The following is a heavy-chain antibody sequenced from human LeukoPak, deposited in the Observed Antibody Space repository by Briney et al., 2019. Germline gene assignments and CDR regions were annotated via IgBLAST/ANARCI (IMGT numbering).Heavy chain of an antibody. CDR1: GFTFSSYW. CDR3: ARGDYGGNRHYYYYYMDV. CDR2: INSDGSST. J-gene: IGHJ6*03. D-gene: IGHD4-23*01. Sequence: GGSLRLSCAASGFTFSSYWMHWVRQAPGKGLVWVSRINSDGSSTSYADSVKGRFTISRDNAKNTLYLQMNSLRAEDTAVYYCARGDYGGNRHYYYYYMDVWGKGTTVTVSS. V-gene: IGHV3-74*01.